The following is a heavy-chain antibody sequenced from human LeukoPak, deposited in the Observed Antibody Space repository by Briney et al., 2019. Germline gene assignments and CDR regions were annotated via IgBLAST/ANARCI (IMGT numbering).Heavy chain of an antibody. CDR2: IYTSGST. D-gene: IGHD6-6*01. J-gene: IGHJ6*02. CDR3: ARGAPSSSPYYYGMDV. CDR1: GGSISSYY. V-gene: IGHV4-4*07. Sequence: SETLSLTCTVSGGSISSYYWSWIRQPAGKGLEWIGRIYTSGSTNYNPSLKSRVTISVDTSKNQFSLKLSSVTAADTAVYYCARGAPSSSPYYYGMDVWGQGTTVTVSS.